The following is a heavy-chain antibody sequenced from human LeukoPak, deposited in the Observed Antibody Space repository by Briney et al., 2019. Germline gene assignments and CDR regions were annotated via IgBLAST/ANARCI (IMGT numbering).Heavy chain of an antibody. D-gene: IGHD6-19*01. V-gene: IGHV5-51*01. CDR2: IYPGDSDT. Sequence: GESLKISCKASGYRFTDYWIGWVRQMPGKGLERMGIIYPGDSDTRYSPSFQGQVTISADKSISTAYLQWSSLKASDTAMYYCARPGYSSRGAGWDFGYWGQGTLVTVSS. CDR1: GYRFTDYW. J-gene: IGHJ4*02. CDR3: ARPGYSSRGAGWDFGY.